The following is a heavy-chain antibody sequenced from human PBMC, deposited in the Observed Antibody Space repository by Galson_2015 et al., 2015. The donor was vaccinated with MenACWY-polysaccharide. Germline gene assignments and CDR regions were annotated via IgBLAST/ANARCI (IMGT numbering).Heavy chain of an antibody. D-gene: IGHD3-10*01. CDR2: IVVGSGNT. V-gene: IGHV1-58*01. CDR1: FTFTSSA. CDR3: ASSKYYYGSGSDAFDI. Sequence: FTFTSSAVQWVRQARGQRLEWIGWIVVGSGNTNYAQKFQERVTITRDMSTSTTYMELSSLRSEDTAVYYCASSKYYYGSGSDAFDIWGQGTMVTVSS. J-gene: IGHJ3*02.